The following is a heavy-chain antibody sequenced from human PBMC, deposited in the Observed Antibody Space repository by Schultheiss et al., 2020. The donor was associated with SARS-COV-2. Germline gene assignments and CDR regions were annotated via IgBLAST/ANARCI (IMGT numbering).Heavy chain of an antibody. V-gene: IGHV4-4*07. D-gene: IGHD6-19*01. CDR2: IYTSGST. CDR3: ARFRGSSGWYDFDY. CDR1: GGSISSYY. Sequence: SETLSLTCTVSGGSISSYYWSWIRQPAGKGLEWIGRIYTSGSTNYNPSLKSRVTISVDTSKNQFSLKLSSVTAADTAVYYCARFRGSSGWYDFDYWGQGTLVTVSS. J-gene: IGHJ4*02.